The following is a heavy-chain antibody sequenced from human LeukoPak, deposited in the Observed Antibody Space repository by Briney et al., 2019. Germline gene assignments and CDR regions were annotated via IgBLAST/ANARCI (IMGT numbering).Heavy chain of an antibody. CDR2: INHSGST. Sequence: SVTLSLTCAVYGGSFSGYYWSWIRQPPGKGLEWIGEINHSGSTNYNPSLKSRVTISVDTSKNQFSLKQSSVTAADTAVYYCARKIQLWLYYFDYWGQGTLVTVSS. D-gene: IGHD5-18*01. V-gene: IGHV4-34*01. CDR1: GGSFSGYY. J-gene: IGHJ4*02. CDR3: ARKIQLWLYYFDY.